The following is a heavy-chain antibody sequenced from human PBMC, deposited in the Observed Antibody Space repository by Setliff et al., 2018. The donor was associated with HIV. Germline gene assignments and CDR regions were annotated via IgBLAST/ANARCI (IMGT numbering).Heavy chain of an antibody. J-gene: IGHJ4*02. D-gene: IGHD1-26*01. V-gene: IGHV3-21*01. CDR2: ISSSGSYI. Sequence: LRLSCAVSGFTFITSTMNWVRQAPGKGLEWVASISSSGSYIHFADSVKGRFTISRDNAKNSQYLLMSDLRAEDTAVYYCAAVFTGEPGRSLDYWGQGTPVTVSS. CDR1: GFTFITST. CDR3: AAVFTGEPGRSLDY.